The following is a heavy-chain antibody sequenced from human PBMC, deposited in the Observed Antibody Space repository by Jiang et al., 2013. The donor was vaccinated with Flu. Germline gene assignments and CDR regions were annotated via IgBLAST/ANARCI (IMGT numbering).Heavy chain of an antibody. J-gene: IGHJ4*02. V-gene: IGHV3-33*01. CDR3: ARDRGSDDPIDY. CDR2: IWHDGRNK. CDR1: GFTFRSYG. Sequence: GRSVRLSCVTSGFTFRSYGMHWVRQAPGKGLEWLAVIWHDGRNKYYADSVKGRFTISRDNSKNTLYLQMDSLRVDDTAVYSCARDRGSDDPIDYWGQGTLVTVSS. D-gene: IGHD1-1*01.